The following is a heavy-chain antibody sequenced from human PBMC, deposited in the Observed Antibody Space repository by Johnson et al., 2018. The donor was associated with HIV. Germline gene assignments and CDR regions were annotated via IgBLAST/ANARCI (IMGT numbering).Heavy chain of an antibody. Sequence: QVQLVESGGGVVQPGRSLRLSCAASGFTFSSYAMHWVRQAPGKGLEWVAVISYDGSNKYYADSVKGRFTISRDNAKNSLYLQMNSLRVEDTAMYYCARGRYSSSWYVGGLDAFDIWGQGTMVTVSS. CDR3: ARGRYSSSWYVGGLDAFDI. J-gene: IGHJ3*02. V-gene: IGHV3-30*04. D-gene: IGHD6-13*01. CDR2: ISYDGSNK. CDR1: GFTFSSYA.